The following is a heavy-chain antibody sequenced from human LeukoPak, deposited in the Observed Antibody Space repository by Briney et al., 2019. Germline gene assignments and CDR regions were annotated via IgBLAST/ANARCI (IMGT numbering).Heavy chain of an antibody. CDR3: ARALSQQLIRYSQD. CDR1: GFTFSNYA. CDR2: ISGSGANS. J-gene: IGHJ1*01. D-gene: IGHD1-1*01. Sequence: PGGSLRLSCAASGFTFSNYAISWVRQAPGKGLEWVSGISGSGANSYYADSVKGRFTISRDNSKNTLYLQMNSLRADDTAVYYCARALSQQLIRYSQDWGQGTLVTVSS. V-gene: IGHV3-23*01.